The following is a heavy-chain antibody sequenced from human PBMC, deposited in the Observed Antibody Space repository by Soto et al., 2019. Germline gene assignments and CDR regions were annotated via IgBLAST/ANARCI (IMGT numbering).Heavy chain of an antibody. CDR3: ARVGSSGWSPDY. V-gene: IGHV4-59*11. Sequence: SETLSLTCTVSGGSISGHYWTWIRQPPGKGLEWIGYIFYSGNTNYNPSLRSRVTISVDTSKNQFSLKVNSVTTADTAMYYCARVGSSGWSPDYWGQGTLVTVSS. CDR2: IFYSGNT. J-gene: IGHJ4*02. CDR1: GGSISGHY. D-gene: IGHD6-19*01.